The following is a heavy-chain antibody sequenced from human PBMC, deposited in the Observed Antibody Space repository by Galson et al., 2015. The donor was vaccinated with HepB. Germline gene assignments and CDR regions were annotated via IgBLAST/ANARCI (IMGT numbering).Heavy chain of an antibody. CDR1: GGSISSYY. D-gene: IGHD4-11*01. CDR3: ARRFGNYGENWFDP. V-gene: IGHV4-59*01. Sequence: SETLSLTCTVSGGSISSYYWSWIRQPPGKGLEWIGYIYYSGSTNYNPSLKSRVTISVDTSKNQFSLKLSSVTAADTAVYYCARRFGNYGENWFDPWGQGTLVTVSS. J-gene: IGHJ5*02. CDR2: IYYSGST.